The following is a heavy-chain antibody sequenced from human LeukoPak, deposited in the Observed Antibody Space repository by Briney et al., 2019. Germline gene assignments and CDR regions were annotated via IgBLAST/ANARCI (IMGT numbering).Heavy chain of an antibody. CDR2: MYSSETT. CDR1: GASISSGDYY. D-gene: IGHD4-11*01. V-gene: IGHV4-30-4*08. Sequence: SETLSLTCTVSGASISSGDYYWSWIRQPPGKGLEWIGYMYSSETTYYNPSLKSRLTISVDTSKNQFSLKLTSVTAADTAVFYCARVTLVSGSDYIRDYWGQGTLVTVSS. J-gene: IGHJ4*02. CDR3: ARVTLVSGSDYIRDY.